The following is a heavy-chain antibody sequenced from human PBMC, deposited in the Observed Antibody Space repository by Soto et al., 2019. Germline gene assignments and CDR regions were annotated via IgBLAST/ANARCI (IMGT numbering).Heavy chain of an antibody. Sequence: EVQLLESVGGLVQPGGSLRLSCAASGFTFSSYGMSWVRQAPGKGLEWVSAISHSGGNTYYADSVKGRFAISRDNSKNTLYLQMNSLRAEDTAVYYCATFIFCSSTSCYGREGGYWGQGTLVTVSS. D-gene: IGHD2-2*01. CDR2: ISHSGGNT. V-gene: IGHV3-23*01. CDR3: ATFIFCSSTSCYGREGGY. J-gene: IGHJ4*02. CDR1: GFTFSSYG.